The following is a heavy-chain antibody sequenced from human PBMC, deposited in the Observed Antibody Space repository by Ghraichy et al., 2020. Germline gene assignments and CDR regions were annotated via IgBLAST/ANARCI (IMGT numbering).Heavy chain of an antibody. V-gene: IGHV4-30-4*01. D-gene: IGHD3-16*01. J-gene: IGHJ4*02. CDR1: GGSISSGDYY. Sequence: SETLSLTCTVSGGSISSGDYYWSWIRQPPGKGLEWIGYIYYSGSTYYNPSLKSRVTISVDTSKNQFSLKLSSVTAADTAVYYCARVLRGGRGFRTNLKFDYWGQGTLVTVSS. CDR2: IYYSGST. CDR3: ARVLRGGRGFRTNLKFDY.